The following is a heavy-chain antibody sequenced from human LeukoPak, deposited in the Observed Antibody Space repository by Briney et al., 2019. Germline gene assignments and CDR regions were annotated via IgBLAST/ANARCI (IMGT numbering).Heavy chain of an antibody. CDR3: AREHCGGDCYSLFGMDV. D-gene: IGHD2-21*02. Sequence: GGSLGLSCAASGFTFSDYYMSWIRQAPGKGLEWVSYISSSGSTIYYADSVKGRFTISRDNAKNSLYLQMNSLRAEDTAVYYCAREHCGGDCYSLFGMDVWGQGTTVTVSS. J-gene: IGHJ6*02. V-gene: IGHV3-11*01. CDR2: ISSSGSTI. CDR1: GFTFSDYY.